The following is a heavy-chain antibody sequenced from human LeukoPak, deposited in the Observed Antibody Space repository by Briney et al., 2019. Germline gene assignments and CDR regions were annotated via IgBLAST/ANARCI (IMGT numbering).Heavy chain of an antibody. CDR2: IYYSGTT. J-gene: IGHJ4*02. CDR1: GASISSYY. CDR3: AKGRASHEY. V-gene: IGHV4-59*01. Sequence: SETLSLTCTVSGASISSYYWSWIRQPPGRGLEWIGSIYYSGTTNYNPSLKSRVTISIDTSKNQFSLELTSVTAADTAVFYCAKGRASHEYWGQGILVTVSS. D-gene: IGHD3-16*01.